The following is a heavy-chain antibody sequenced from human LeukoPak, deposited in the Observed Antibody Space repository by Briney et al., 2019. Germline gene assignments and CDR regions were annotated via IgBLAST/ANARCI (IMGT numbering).Heavy chain of an antibody. Sequence: SETLSLTCTVSGVSVSSGSYYWSWIRQPPGKGLEWIGYIYYSGSTNYNPSLKSRVTISVDTSKNQFSLKLSSVTAADTAVYYCARDRVGVWNWFDPWGQGTLVTVSS. CDR1: GVSVSSGSYY. CDR3: ARDRVGVWNWFDP. D-gene: IGHD3-10*01. J-gene: IGHJ5*02. CDR2: IYYSGST. V-gene: IGHV4-61*01.